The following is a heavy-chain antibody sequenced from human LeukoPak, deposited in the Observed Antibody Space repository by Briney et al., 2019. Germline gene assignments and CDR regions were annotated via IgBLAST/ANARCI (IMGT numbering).Heavy chain of an antibody. J-gene: IGHJ4*02. Sequence: SETLSLTCIVSGGSISSSSYYWGWVRQPPGKGGEGIGSIYYSGSPYYTPSLKSPVTISVYTSKNQFSLNLSSVTAADTAVYYCARHPRAGSSNYFDYWGQGTLVTVSS. CDR1: GGSISSSSYY. CDR2: IYYSGSP. CDR3: ARHPRAGSSNYFDY. D-gene: IGHD6-19*01. V-gene: IGHV4-39*01.